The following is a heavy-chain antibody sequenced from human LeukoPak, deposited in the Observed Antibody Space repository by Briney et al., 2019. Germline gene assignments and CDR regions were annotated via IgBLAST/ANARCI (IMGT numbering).Heavy chain of an antibody. CDR3: ARGGYCSAGSCSPDGY. D-gene: IGHD2-15*01. Sequence: GGSLRLSCAASGFTFSDYYMSWIRQAPGKGLEWVSYISSRSTYTNYADSVKGRFTISRDNAKNSLYLQMNGLRAEDTAVYYCARGGYCSAGSCSPDGYWGQGTLVTVSS. V-gene: IGHV3-11*05. CDR1: GFTFSDYY. CDR2: ISSRSTYT. J-gene: IGHJ4*02.